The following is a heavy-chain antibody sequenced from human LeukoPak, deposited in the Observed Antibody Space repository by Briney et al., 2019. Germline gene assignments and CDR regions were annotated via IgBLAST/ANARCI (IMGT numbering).Heavy chain of an antibody. CDR1: GFIVSANY. V-gene: IGHV3-53*01. D-gene: IGHD5-18*01. CDR2: IYSGGST. CDR3: AREGYSYGPRGVNYFDY. Sequence: GGSLRLSCVASGFIVSANYMSWVRQAPGKGLEWVSVIYSGGSTYYADSVKGRFTISRDNSKNTLYLQMNSLRAEDTAVYYCAREGYSYGPRGVNYFDYWGQGTLVTVSS. J-gene: IGHJ4*02.